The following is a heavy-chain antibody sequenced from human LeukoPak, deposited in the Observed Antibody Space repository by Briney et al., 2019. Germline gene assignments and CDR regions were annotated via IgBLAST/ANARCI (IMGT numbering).Heavy chain of an antibody. CDR1: GFTFSSYS. J-gene: IGHJ4*02. D-gene: IGHD5-18*01. V-gene: IGHV3-21*01. CDR2: ISSVNNYI. CDR3: ARGGHGYSYGNFDF. Sequence: GGSLRLSCAAPGFTFSSYSMNWVRQAPGKGLEWVSSISSVNNYIYYADSVKGRFTISRDNAKNSLYLQMNSLRAEDTAVYYCARGGHGYSYGNFDFWGQGTLLAVSS.